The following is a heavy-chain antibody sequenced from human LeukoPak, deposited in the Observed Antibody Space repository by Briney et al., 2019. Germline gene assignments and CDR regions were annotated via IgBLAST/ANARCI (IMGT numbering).Heavy chain of an antibody. V-gene: IGHV1-2*02. D-gene: IGHD6-13*01. CDR2: INPNNGGT. Sequence: GASVKVSCKASGFTFSDYYFHWVRQAPGQGLEWVGFINPNNGGTLYAQKFQGRVTISSDTSINTAYMEMSSLRFDDTAVYYCARGSRSSWYGVYWGQGTLVTVSS. CDR1: GFTFSDYY. CDR3: ARGSRSSWYGVY. J-gene: IGHJ4*02.